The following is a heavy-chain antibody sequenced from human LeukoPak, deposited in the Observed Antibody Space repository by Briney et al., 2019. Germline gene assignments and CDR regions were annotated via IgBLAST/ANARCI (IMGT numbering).Heavy chain of an antibody. CDR3: ARVSTTGATADN. D-gene: IGHD4-11*01. CDR1: GYIFTTYF. CDR2: INPRGGST. Sequence: ASVKVSCKASGYIFTTYFMHWLRQAPGQGPEWMGIINPRGGSTDYAQKFQDRITMTSDTSTSTVYMELKSLTSEDTAVYFCARVSTTGATADNWGQGTLVTVSS. V-gene: IGHV1-46*01. J-gene: IGHJ4*02.